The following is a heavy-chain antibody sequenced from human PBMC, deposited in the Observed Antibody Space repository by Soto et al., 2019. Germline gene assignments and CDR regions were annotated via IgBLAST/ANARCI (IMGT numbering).Heavy chain of an antibody. J-gene: IGHJ4*02. CDR2: ISWNSGSI. D-gene: IGHD6-19*01. CDR3: AKDNSRGIAVAGYFDY. Sequence: GGTLSLSCAASGVSFDDYAIHWVRHAPGKGLEWVSGISWNSGSIGYADSVKGRFTISRDNAKNSLYLQMNSLRAEDTALYYCAKDNSRGIAVAGYFDYWGQGTLVTVSS. CDR1: GVSFDDYA. V-gene: IGHV3-9*01.